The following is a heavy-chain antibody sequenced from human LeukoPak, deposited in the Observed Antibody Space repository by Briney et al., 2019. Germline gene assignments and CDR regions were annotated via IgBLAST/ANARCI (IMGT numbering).Heavy chain of an antibody. CDR3: AREGGSGYSDH. D-gene: IGHD3-3*01. Sequence: SETLSLTCTVSGGSISSYYWSWIRQPPGKGLEWIGYIYYSGSTNYNPSLKSRVTISVDTSKNQFSLKLSSVTAADTAVYYCAREGGSGYSDHWGQGTLVTVSS. CDR2: IYYSGST. J-gene: IGHJ4*02. V-gene: IGHV4-59*01. CDR1: GGSISSYY.